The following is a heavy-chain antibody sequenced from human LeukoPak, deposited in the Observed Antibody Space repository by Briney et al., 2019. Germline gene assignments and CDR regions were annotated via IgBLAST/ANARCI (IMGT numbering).Heavy chain of an antibody. V-gene: IGHV4-39*01. D-gene: IGHD6-13*01. J-gene: IGHJ4*02. CDR3: ARGPYSSSWFPFDY. CDR1: GGSISSSSYY. Sequence: SETLSLTCTVSGGSISSSSYYWGWIRQPPGKGLEWIGRIYYSGSTYYNPSLKSRVTISVDTSKNQFSLKLSSVTAADTAVYHCARGPYSSSWFPFDYWGQGTLVTVSS. CDR2: IYYSGST.